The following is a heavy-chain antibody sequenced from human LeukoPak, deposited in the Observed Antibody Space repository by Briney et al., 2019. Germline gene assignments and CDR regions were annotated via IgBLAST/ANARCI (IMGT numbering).Heavy chain of an antibody. CDR2: IYYSGST. V-gene: IGHV4-31*03. D-gene: IGHD3-10*01. J-gene: IGHJ4*02. Sequence: PSQTLSLTCTVSGGSISSGGYYWSWLRQHPGKGLEWIVYIYYSGSTNYNPSLKSRVTISVDTSKNQCSLKLSSVTAADTAVYYCARERRLYYGSGMTDYWGQGTLVTVSS. CDR3: ARERRLYYGSGMTDY. CDR1: GGSISSGGYY.